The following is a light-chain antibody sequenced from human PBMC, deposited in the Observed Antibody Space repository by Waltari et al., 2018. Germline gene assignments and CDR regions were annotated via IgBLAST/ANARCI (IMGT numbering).Light chain of an antibody. J-gene: IGLJ1*01. V-gene: IGLV1-47*02. CDR3: ASWDDNLGGFYI. CDR1: SSNIGSNR. CDR2: HDE. Sequence: QSVLTQPPSASEAAGKSVTISCSGSSSNIGSNRVSWYQQLPGTVPKLLIYHDEQRASGVLDRFPASRSGSSGSLAISGLQTEDEADYSCASWDDNLGGFYIFGSGTRLTVL.